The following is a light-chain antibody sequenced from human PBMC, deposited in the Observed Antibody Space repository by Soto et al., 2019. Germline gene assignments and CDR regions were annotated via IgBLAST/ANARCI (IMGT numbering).Light chain of an antibody. J-gene: IGLJ3*02. Sequence: QSALTQPPSVSGSPGQSVTISCTGTSSDVGSYDRVSWYQQPPGTAPQLLIYEVNNRPSGVPDRFSGSKSGNTASLTISGLQAEDEAYYYCSSYTNTYALVFGGGTKVTVL. CDR3: SSYTNTYALV. CDR1: SSDVGSYDR. V-gene: IGLV2-18*02. CDR2: EVN.